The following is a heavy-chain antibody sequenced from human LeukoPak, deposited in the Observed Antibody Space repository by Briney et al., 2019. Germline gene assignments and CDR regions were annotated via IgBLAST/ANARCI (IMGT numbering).Heavy chain of an antibody. V-gene: IGHV3-7*01. J-gene: IGHJ5*02. D-gene: IGHD3-10*01. CDR1: GFTFSSYS. CDR3: AREAEYGSGSFLT. Sequence: PGGSLRLSCAASGFTFSSYSMNWVRQAPGKGLEWVANTKQDGSEKYYVDSVKGRFTISRDNAKNSLYLQMNSLRAEDTAVYYCAREAEYGSGSFLTWGQGTLVTVSS. CDR2: TKQDGSEK.